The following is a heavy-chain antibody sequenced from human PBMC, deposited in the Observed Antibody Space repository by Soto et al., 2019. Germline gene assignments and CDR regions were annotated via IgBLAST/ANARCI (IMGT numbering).Heavy chain of an antibody. J-gene: IGHJ4*02. D-gene: IGHD3-22*01. CDR3: ARHDRSGYYYFIDH. Sequence: SETLSLTCTVSGDSISSGSYYWGWIRQAPGKGLEWMGSVYYSGSSYYNPSLKSRVTISVDTSKNQFSLKLRSVTAADTAVYYCARHDRSGYYYFIDHWGQGTLVTVSS. CDR1: GDSISSGSYY. V-gene: IGHV4-39*01. CDR2: VYYSGSS.